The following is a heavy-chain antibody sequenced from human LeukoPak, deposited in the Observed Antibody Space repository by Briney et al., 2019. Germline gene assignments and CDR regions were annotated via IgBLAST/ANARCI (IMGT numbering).Heavy chain of an antibody. J-gene: IGHJ4*02. V-gene: IGHV4-59*12. Sequence: SETLSLTCSVSGASINDYYWTWIRQPPGKGLEWVGYVYHTGTSGYHPSLKSRVAMSLDTSKNQVSLKLGSVTAADTAVYFCTRVVNGGHFDYWGQGTLVTVSS. CDR2: VYHTGTS. CDR1: GASINDYY. CDR3: TRVVNGGHFDY. D-gene: IGHD2-8*01.